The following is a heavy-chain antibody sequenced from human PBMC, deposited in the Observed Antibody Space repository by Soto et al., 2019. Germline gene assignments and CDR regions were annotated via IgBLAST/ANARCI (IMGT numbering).Heavy chain of an antibody. CDR1: GFTFGDYG. D-gene: IGHD3-10*01. CDR3: SSDTDIATMGH. J-gene: IGHJ4*02. V-gene: IGHV3-33*01. Sequence: QVQLVESGGGVVQPGRSLRLSCRGSGFTFGDYGMHWVRQAPGKGLEWLAIIWAAGGNKVYRDSVQGRFTVSRDKFRKTLFLQMNDLIAEDPAMYFCSSDTDIATMGHWGQGTLVIVSS. CDR2: IWAAGGNK.